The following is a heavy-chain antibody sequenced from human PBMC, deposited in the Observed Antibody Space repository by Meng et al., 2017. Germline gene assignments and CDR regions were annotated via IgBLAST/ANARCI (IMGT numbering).Heavy chain of an antibody. D-gene: IGHD3-10*01. CDR3: ASVSFNYYGSGSYYS. CDR1: GYTFTGYY. V-gene: IGHV1-2*02. J-gene: IGHJ5*02. Sequence: VARVQLGAEVKKPGASVKVSCKASGYTFTGYYMHWVRQAPGQGLEWMGWINPNSGGTNYAQKFQGRVTMTRDTSISTAYMELSRLRSDDTAVYYCASVSFNYYGSGSYYSWGQGTLVTVSS. CDR2: INPNSGGT.